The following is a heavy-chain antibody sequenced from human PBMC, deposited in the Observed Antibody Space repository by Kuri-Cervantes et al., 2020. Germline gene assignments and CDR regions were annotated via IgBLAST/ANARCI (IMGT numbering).Heavy chain of an antibody. V-gene: IGHV3-7*01. CDR3: ARVGVTDDY. CDR1: GFTFSSYW. Sequence: GGSLRLSCAASGFTFSSYWMSWVRQAPGKGLEWVANIKQDGSEKFYVDSVKGRFTISRDNSKNTLYLQMNSLRAEDTAVYYCARVGVTDDYWGQGTLVTVSS. J-gene: IGHJ4*02. D-gene: IGHD2-21*02. CDR2: IKQDGSEK.